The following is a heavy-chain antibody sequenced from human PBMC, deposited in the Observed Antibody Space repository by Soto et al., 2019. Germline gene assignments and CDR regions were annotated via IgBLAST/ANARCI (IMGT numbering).Heavy chain of an antibody. CDR1: GGSISSDDSY. CDR3: ARIKYSDNSGAHF. D-gene: IGHD3-22*01. J-gene: IGHJ4*02. Sequence: QVQLQESGPGLVKPSQTLSLICTVSGGSISSDDSYWTWISQPPGKGLEWIGYIYYSGSTYYNPSLKSRVTISADTSKNQLSLRLSSVTAADPAVYYCARIKYSDNSGAHFWGQGALVTVSS. V-gene: IGHV4-30-4*01. CDR2: IYYSGST.